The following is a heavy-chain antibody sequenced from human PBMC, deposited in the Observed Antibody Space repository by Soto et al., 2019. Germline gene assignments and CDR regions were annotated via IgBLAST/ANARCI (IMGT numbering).Heavy chain of an antibody. Sequence: PGGSLRLSCAASGFTFSSYWMHWVRQAPGKGLVWVSRINSDGSSTSYADSVKGRFTISRDNAKNTLYLQMNSLRPEDTALYYCAKDEYYYSRSGYYIFDSWGQGTLVTVSS. D-gene: IGHD3-22*01. V-gene: IGHV3-74*01. CDR1: GFTFSSYW. J-gene: IGHJ4*02. CDR3: AKDEYYYSRSGYYIFDS. CDR2: INSDGSST.